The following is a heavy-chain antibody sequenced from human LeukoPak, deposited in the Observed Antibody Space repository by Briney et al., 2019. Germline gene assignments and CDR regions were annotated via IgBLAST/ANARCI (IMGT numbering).Heavy chain of an antibody. CDR2: ISSSGSTI. J-gene: IGHJ4*02. V-gene: IGHV3-48*03. D-gene: IGHD2-8*01. CDR3: ARDLTNSISSAMTIYYFDY. Sequence: GGSLRLSCAASGFTFSSYEMNWVRQAPGKGLEWVSYISSSGSTIYYADSVKGRFTISRDNAKNSLYLQMNSLRAEDTAVYYCARDLTNSISSAMTIYYFDYWGQGTLVTVSS. CDR1: GFTFSSYE.